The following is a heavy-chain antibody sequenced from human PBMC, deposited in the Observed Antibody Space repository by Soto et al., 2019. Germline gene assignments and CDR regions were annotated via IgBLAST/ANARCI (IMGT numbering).Heavy chain of an antibody. D-gene: IGHD3-3*01. Sequence: QVQLQESGPGLVKPSDTLSLTCAVSGYSISSSNWWGWIRQPPGKGLEWIGYIYYSGSTYYNPSLKSRVTMSVDTSKNQFSLKLSTVTAVDTAVYYCARKYYDFWSGYVWFDPWGQGTLVTVSS. V-gene: IGHV4-28*01. CDR2: IYYSGST. J-gene: IGHJ5*02. CDR1: GYSISSSNW. CDR3: ARKYYDFWSGYVWFDP.